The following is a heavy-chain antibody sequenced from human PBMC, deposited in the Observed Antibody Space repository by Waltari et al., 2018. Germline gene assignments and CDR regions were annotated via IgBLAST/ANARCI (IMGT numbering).Heavy chain of an antibody. D-gene: IGHD1-26*01. CDR2: INRSGST. J-gene: IGHJ5*02. CDR1: GGSFSVYY. Sequence: QVQLQQWGAGLLKPSETLSLTCAVYGGSFSVYYWSWIRQPPGKGLEWIGEINRSGSTNYKPSLKSRVTISLDTSKNHFSLKLSAVTAADTAVYYCARADRGPRSGSSATPAWGPWGQGTLVTVSS. V-gene: IGHV4-34*01. CDR3: ARADRGPRSGSSATPAWGP.